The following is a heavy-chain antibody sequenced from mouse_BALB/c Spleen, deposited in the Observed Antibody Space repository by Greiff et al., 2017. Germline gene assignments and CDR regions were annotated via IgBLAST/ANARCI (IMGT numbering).Heavy chain of an antibody. CDR1: GFTFSSYG. D-gene: IGHD4-1*01. J-gene: IGHJ3*01. CDR2: INSNGGST. V-gene: IGHV5-6-3*01. CDR3: ARDRNWDGWFAY. Sequence: DVHLVESGGGLVQPGGSLKLSCAASGFTFSSYGMSWVRQTPDKRLELVATINSNGGSTYYPDSVKGRFTISRDNAKNTLYLQMSSLKSEDTAMYYCARDRNWDGWFAYWGQGTLVTVSA.